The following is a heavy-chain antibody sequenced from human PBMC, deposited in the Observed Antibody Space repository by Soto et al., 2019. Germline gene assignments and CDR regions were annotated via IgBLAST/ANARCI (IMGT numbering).Heavy chain of an antibody. Sequence: QVQLVQSGAEVKKPGASVKVSCKASNYPFINFGISWVRQAPGQGLEWMGWITTFNGKTNYAQKFQGRITITADTSATTAYMELRSLISDDTAVYSCVRDRFAYFDPPASDYWGQGTLVTVSS. CDR3: VRDRFAYFDPPASDY. V-gene: IGHV1-18*01. CDR1: NYPFINFG. D-gene: IGHD3-9*01. J-gene: IGHJ4*02. CDR2: ITTFNGKT.